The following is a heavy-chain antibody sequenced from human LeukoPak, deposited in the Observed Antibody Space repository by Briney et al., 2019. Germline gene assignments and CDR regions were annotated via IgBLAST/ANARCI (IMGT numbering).Heavy chain of an antibody. Sequence: GGSLRPSCAASGFTFSNYAMSWVRQAPGKGLEWVANIKEDGSEKYYADSVKGRFTISRDNAKDSLYLQMNSLRAEDMAVYYCARVVSGNFDYWGQGTLVTVSS. CDR2: IKEDGSEK. J-gene: IGHJ4*02. CDR1: GFTFSNYA. V-gene: IGHV3-7*01. CDR3: ARVVSGNFDY. D-gene: IGHD2-15*01.